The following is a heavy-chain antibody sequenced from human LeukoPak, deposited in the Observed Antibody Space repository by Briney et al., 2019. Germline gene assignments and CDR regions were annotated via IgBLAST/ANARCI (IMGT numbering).Heavy chain of an antibody. CDR3: ARSPRREYSSSWHDAFDI. V-gene: IGHV5-51*01. D-gene: IGHD6-13*01. Sequence: GESLKISCKGSGYSFTSYWIGWVRQMPGKGLEWMGIIYPGDSDTRYSPSFQGQVTISADKSISTAYLQWSSLKASDTAMYYCARSPRREYSSSWHDAFDIWGQGTMVTVSS. J-gene: IGHJ3*02. CDR2: IYPGDSDT. CDR1: GYSFTSYW.